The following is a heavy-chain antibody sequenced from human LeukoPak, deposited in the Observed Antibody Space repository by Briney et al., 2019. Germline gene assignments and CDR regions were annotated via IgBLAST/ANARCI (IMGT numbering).Heavy chain of an antibody. J-gene: IGHJ4*02. CDR2: ISYDGSNK. CDR3: ARGVIALECYLDY. Sequence: GRSLRLSCAASGFTFSSYAMHWVRQAPGKGLEWGAVISYDGSNKYYADSVKGRFTISRDNSKNTLYLQMNSLRAEDTAVYYCARGVIALECYLDYWGQGTLVTVSS. CDR1: GFTFSSYA. D-gene: IGHD6-13*01. V-gene: IGHV3-30*04.